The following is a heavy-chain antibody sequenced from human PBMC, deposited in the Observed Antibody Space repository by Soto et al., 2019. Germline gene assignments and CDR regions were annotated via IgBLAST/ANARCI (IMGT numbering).Heavy chain of an antibody. J-gene: IGHJ6*02. D-gene: IGHD2-15*01. CDR1: GGSILSYH. Sequence: SETLALTCTASGGSILSYHGRWIRQPPGKGLEWIRYIHYSGSIKYNPSLKSRVTISVDTPKNQFSLKLSSVTAADTAVYYCAKDRRVAFCSGDTCYGGYYGVDVWGQGTTVTVSS. CDR3: AKDRRVAFCSGDTCYGGYYGVDV. CDR2: IHYSGSI. V-gene: IGHV4-59*01.